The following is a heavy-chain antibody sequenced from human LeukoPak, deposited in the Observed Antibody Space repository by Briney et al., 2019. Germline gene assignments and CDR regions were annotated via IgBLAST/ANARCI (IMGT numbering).Heavy chain of an antibody. CDR3: ASGRLLLFDY. Sequence: SQTLPLTCAISGDNVSNNSGAWNWIRQSPSRGLEWLGRTYYRSRWYNDCAVSVRSRITINPDTSKNQFSLQLNSVTPEDTAVYYCASGRLLLFDYWGQGSLVTVSS. J-gene: IGHJ4*02. D-gene: IGHD2-15*01. CDR1: GDNVSNNSGA. V-gene: IGHV6-1*01. CDR2: TYYRSRWYN.